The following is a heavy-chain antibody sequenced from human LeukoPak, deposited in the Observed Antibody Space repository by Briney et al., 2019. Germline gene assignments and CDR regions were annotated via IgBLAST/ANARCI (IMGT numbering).Heavy chain of an antibody. D-gene: IGHD1-14*01. CDR2: ISSNGGST. CDR1: GFTFNSYA. V-gene: IGHV3-64D*09. Sequence: GGSLRLSCSASGFTFNSYAMHWVRQAPGKGLEYVSAISSNGGSTYYAESVKGRFTISRDNSKNTLYLQMSSLRGEDTAVYYCVKGSSGIPYGTHFDYWGQGTLVTVSS. J-gene: IGHJ4*02. CDR3: VKGSSGIPYGTHFDY.